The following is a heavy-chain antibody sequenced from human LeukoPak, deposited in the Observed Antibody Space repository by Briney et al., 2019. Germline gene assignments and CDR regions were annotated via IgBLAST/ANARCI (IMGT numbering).Heavy chain of an antibody. V-gene: IGHV3-30*02. Sequence: GGSLRLSCAAPGFTFSSYGMHWVRQAPGKGLEWVAFIRYDGSNKYYADSVKGRFTISRDNSKNTLYLQMNSLRAEDTAVYYCAKDSASGSYSNWFDPWGQGTLVTVSS. CDR2: IRYDGSNK. CDR1: GFTFSSYG. D-gene: IGHD1-26*01. CDR3: AKDSASGSYSNWFDP. J-gene: IGHJ5*02.